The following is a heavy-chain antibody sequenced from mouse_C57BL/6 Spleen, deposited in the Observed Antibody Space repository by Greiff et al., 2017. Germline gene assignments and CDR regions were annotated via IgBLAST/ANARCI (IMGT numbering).Heavy chain of an antibody. D-gene: IGHD2-3*01. J-gene: IGHJ3*01. V-gene: IGHV1-15*01. CDR2: IDPETGGT. CDR3: TRGLLLWFAY. Sequence: VQLQQSGAELVRPGASVTLSCKASGYTFTDYEMHWVKQTPVHGLEWIGAIDPETGGTAYNQKFKGKAILTADKSSSTAYMELRSLTSEDSAVCYCTRGLLLWFAYWGQGTLVTVSA. CDR1: GYTFTDYE.